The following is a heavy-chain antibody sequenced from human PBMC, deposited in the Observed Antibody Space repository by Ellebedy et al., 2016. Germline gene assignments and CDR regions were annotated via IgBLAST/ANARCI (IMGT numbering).Heavy chain of an antibody. J-gene: IGHJ6*02. CDR3: ARDRRGGDWFYGMDV. CDR1: GYTFTSYD. V-gene: IGHV1-8*01. D-gene: IGHD2-21*02. CDR2: MNPNSGNT. Sequence: ASVKVSCKASGYTFTSYDINWVRQATGQGLEWMGWMNPNSGNTGYAQKFQGRVTMTTDTSASTAYMELSSLRSEDTAVYYCARDRRGGDWFYGMDVWGQGTTVTVSS.